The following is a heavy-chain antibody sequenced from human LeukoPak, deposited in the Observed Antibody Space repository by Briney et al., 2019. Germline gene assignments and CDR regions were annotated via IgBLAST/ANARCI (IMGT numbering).Heavy chain of an antibody. CDR2: IRYDGSNK. D-gene: IGHD3-22*01. Sequence: GGSLRLSCAASGFTFSSYGMHWVRQAPGKGLEWVAFIRYDGSNKYYADSVKGRFTISRDNSKNTLYLQMNSLRAEDTAVYYCAKDAYYDSSGYYPGHDAFDIWGQGTMVTVSS. CDR3: AKDAYYDSSGYYPGHDAFDI. CDR1: GFTFSSYG. V-gene: IGHV3-30*02. J-gene: IGHJ3*02.